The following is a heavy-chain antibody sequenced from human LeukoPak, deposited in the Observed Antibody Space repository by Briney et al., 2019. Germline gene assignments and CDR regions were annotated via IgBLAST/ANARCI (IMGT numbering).Heavy chain of an antibody. J-gene: IGHJ4*02. CDR3: AKDPYLYGSGSQYYFDY. CDR2: ISYDGSNK. CDR1: GFTFSSYG. Sequence: PGRSLRLSCAASGFTFSSYGMHWVRQAPGKGLEWVAVISYDGSNKYYADSVKGRFTISRDNSKNTLYLQMNSLRAEDTAVYYCAKDPYLYGSGSQYYFDYWGQGTLVTVSS. D-gene: IGHD3-10*01. V-gene: IGHV3-30*18.